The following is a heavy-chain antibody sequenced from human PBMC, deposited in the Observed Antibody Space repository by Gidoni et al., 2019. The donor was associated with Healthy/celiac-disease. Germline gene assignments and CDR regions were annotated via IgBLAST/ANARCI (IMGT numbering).Heavy chain of an antibody. CDR3: ARGVDDYVWGSYRSDAFDI. V-gene: IGHV3-21*01. D-gene: IGHD3-16*02. J-gene: IGHJ3*02. Sequence: EVQLVESGGGLVKPGGSLRLSCAASGFTFSRYSMNWVRQAPGKGLEWVSSISSSSSYIYYADSVKGRFTISRDNAKNSLYLQMNSLRAEDTAVYYCARGVDDYVWGSYRSDAFDIWGQGTMVTVSS. CDR1: GFTFSRYS. CDR2: ISSSSSYI.